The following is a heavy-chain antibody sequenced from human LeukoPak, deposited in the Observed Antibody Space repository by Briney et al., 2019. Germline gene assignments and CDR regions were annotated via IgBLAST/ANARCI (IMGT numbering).Heavy chain of an antibody. J-gene: IGHJ3*02. Sequence: GGSLRLSCAASGFTFSSYAMHWVRQAPGKGLEWVAVISYDGSNKYYADSVKGRFTISRGNSKNTLYLQMNSLRAEDTAVYYCARDYYDSSGYWAPDAFDIWGQGTMVTVSS. D-gene: IGHD3-22*01. CDR1: GFTFSSYA. CDR3: ARDYYDSSGYWAPDAFDI. CDR2: ISYDGSNK. V-gene: IGHV3-30-3*01.